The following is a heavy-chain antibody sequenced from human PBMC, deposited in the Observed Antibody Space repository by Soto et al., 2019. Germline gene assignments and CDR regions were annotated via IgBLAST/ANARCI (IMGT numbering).Heavy chain of an antibody. CDR3: ARETSDGGFDY. CDR1: GFTFSDYY. CDR2: ISSSSSYT. J-gene: IGHJ4*02. Sequence: GESLKISCAASGFTFSDYYMSWIRQAPGKGLEWVSYISSSSSYTNYADSVKGRFTISRDNAKNSLYLQMNSLRAEDTAVYYCARETSDGGFDYWGQGTLVTVSS. V-gene: IGHV3-11*06.